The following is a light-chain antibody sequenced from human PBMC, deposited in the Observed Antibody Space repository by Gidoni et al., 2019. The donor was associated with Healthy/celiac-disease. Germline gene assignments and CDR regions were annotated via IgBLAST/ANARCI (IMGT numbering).Light chain of an antibody. V-gene: IGKV1-39*01. CDR2: AAS. Sequence: DIQLTQSPSSLSASVGDRVTITCRASQSISSYLNWYQQKPGKAPKLLIYAASSLQSGVPSRFSGSGSGTDFTITISSLQPEDFETYYCQQSYSTPPLTFGGGTKVEIK. CDR3: QQSYSTPPLT. J-gene: IGKJ4*01. CDR1: QSISSY.